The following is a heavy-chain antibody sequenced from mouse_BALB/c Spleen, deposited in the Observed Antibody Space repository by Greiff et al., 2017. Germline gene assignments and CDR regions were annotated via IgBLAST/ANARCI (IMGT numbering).Heavy chain of an antibody. CDR1: GYTFTSYT. CDR3: ARGIPFAY. CDR2: INPSSGYT. V-gene: IGHV1-4*01. J-gene: IGHJ3*01. Sequence: VKLVESGAELARPGASVKMSCKASGYTFTSYTMHWVKQRPGQGLEWIGYINPSSGYTNYNQKFKDKATLTADKSSSTAYMQLSSLTSEDSAVYFCARGIPFAYWGQGTLVTVSA.